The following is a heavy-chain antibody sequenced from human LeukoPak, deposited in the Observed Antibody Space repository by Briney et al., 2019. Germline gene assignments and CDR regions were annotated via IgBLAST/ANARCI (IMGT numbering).Heavy chain of an antibody. CDR3: ARDRGSDYYYYYYMDV. V-gene: IGHV3-48*04. D-gene: IGHD3-16*01. CDR1: GFTFSSYA. J-gene: IGHJ6*03. Sequence: GGSLRLSCAASGFTFSSYAMSWVRQAPGKGLEWVSYISSSGSTIYYADSVKGRFTISRDNAKNSLYLQMNSLRAEDTAVYYCARDRGSDYYYYYYMDVWGKGTTVTVSS. CDR2: ISSSGSTI.